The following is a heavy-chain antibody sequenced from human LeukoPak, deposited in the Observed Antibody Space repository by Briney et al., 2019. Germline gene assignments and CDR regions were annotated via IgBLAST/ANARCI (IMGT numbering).Heavy chain of an antibody. Sequence: SVKVSCKASGYTFTGYYMYWVRQAPGQGLEWMGWINPNSGGTNYAQKFQGRVTMTRDTSISTAYMELSRLKSDDTAVYYCARAEDDILTGFDYWGQGTLVTVSS. CDR2: INPNSGGT. J-gene: IGHJ4*02. CDR1: GYTFTGYY. V-gene: IGHV1-2*02. D-gene: IGHD3-9*01. CDR3: ARAEDDILTGFDY.